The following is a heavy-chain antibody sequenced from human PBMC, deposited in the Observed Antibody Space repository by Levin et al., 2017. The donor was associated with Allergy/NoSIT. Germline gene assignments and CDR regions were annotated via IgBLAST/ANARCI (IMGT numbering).Heavy chain of an antibody. V-gene: IGHV3-49*04. Sequence: QAGGSLRLSCTGSGFTFGDYAMSWVRQAPGKGLEWVGFIRNKAHGGTTEYAASVKGRLTISRDDSKSIAYLQMNSRKTEDTAVYFCARGGPPNYDYNWGSYRDGYFDYWGQGTLVTVSS. CDR3: ARGGPPNYDYNWGSYRDGYFDY. CDR1: GFTFGDYA. D-gene: IGHD3-16*02. CDR2: IRNKAHGGTT. J-gene: IGHJ4*02.